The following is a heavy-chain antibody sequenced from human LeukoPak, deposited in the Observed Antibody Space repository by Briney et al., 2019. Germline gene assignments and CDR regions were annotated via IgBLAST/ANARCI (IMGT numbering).Heavy chain of an antibody. J-gene: IGHJ5*02. V-gene: IGHV4-59*08. CDR2: IYYSGTT. Sequence: SETLSLTCAVYGGSFSGYYWSWIRQPPGKGLEWIGLIYYSGTTNYNPSLRSRVTISLDTSKNQVSLKLTSATAADTAVYYCARQFDPWGQGTLVTVSS. CDR1: GGSFSGYY. CDR3: ARQFDP.